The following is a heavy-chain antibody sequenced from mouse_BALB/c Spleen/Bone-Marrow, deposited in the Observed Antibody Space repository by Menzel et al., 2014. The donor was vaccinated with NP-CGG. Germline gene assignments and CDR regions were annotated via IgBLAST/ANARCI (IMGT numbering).Heavy chain of an antibody. CDR2: IDPANGNT. V-gene: IGHV14-3*02. D-gene: IGHD1-1*01. Sequence: EVQLQQSGAELVKPGASVKLSCTASGFNFKDTYMHWVKQRPEQGLEWIGRIDPANGNTKYDPKFQGKATITADTSSDTAYLQLSSLTSEDTAVYYCARYDYGWYFYVWGAGTTVTVSS. J-gene: IGHJ1*01. CDR1: GFNFKDTY. CDR3: ARYDYGWYFYV.